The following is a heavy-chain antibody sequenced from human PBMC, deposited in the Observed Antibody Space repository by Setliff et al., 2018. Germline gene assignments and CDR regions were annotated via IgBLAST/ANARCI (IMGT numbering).Heavy chain of an antibody. J-gene: IGHJ1*01. CDR2: IIPIFGTA. CDR3: ATVEHVLRFLEWLSRAEYFQH. Sequence: GASVKVSCKASGGTFSSYAISWVRQAPGQGLEWMGRIIPIFGTANYAQKFQGRVTITADKSTSTAYMELSSLRSDDTAVYYCATVEHVLRFLEWLSRAEYFQHWGQGTLVTVSS. D-gene: IGHD3-3*01. V-gene: IGHV1-69*06. CDR1: GGTFSSYA.